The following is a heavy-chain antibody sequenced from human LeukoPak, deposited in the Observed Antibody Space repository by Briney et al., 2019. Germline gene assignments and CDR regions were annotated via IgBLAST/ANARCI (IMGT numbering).Heavy chain of an antibody. D-gene: IGHD3-22*01. CDR1: GFTFSGHS. Sequence: GGSLRLSCAASGFTFSGHSMTWVRQAPGKGLEWVSGISWNSGSIGYADSVKGRFTISRDNAKNSLYLQMNSLRAEDTALYYCAKEASSGYYSFWGQGTLVTVSS. V-gene: IGHV3-9*01. CDR2: ISWNSGSI. CDR3: AKEASSGYYSF. J-gene: IGHJ4*02.